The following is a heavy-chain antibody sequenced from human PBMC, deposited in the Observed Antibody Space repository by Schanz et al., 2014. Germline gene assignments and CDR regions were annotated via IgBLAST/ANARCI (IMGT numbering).Heavy chain of an antibody. D-gene: IGHD6-13*01. CDR2: INAGTGNT. Sequence: VQLVQSGAEVKRPGASVRVSCKASGYTFTSYDFNWVRQAPGQRLEWMGWINAGTGNTEYSQKFQGRVTITRDTLASTAYMEVSSLRSEDTAVYYCARSGSSNWYFFDYWGQGTLVNVSS. V-gene: IGHV1-3*01. CDR3: ARSGSSNWYFFDY. CDR1: GYTFTSYD. J-gene: IGHJ4*02.